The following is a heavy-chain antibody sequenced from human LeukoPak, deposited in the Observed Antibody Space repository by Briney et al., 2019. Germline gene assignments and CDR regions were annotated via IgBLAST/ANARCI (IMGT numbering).Heavy chain of an antibody. V-gene: IGHV3-30*02. CDR2: IRFDGSNN. CDR1: GFTFNSYG. D-gene: IGHD6-19*01. Sequence: GGSLRLSCAASGFTFNSYGIHWVRQAPGKGLEWVAFIRFDGSNNYYADSVKGRLTISRDNSKNTLYLQMNSLRAEDTALYYCAKDMTALAAPDGFDIWGQGTMVTVSS. CDR3: AKDMTALAAPDGFDI. J-gene: IGHJ3*02.